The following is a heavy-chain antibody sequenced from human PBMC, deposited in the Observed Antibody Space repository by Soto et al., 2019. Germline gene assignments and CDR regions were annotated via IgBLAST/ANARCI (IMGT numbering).Heavy chain of an antibody. CDR2: IYHSGST. CDR3: ARIVAEANYDYIWGSYRLEGQFDY. V-gene: IGHV4-4*02. J-gene: IGHJ4*02. CDR1: SGSISSSNW. Sequence: SETLSLTCAVSSGSISSSNWWSWVRQPPGKGLEWIGEIYHSGSTNYNPSLKSRVTISVDKSKNQFSLKLSSVTAADTAVYYCARIVAEANYDYIWGSYRLEGQFDYWGQGTLVTVSS. D-gene: IGHD3-16*02.